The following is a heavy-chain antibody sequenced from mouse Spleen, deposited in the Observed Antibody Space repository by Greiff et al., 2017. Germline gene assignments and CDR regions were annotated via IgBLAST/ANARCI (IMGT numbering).Heavy chain of an antibody. CDR3: ARYYFDY. V-gene: IGHV1-55*01. J-gene: IGHJ2*01. Sequence: QVQLQQSGAELVKPGASVKISCKASGYAFSSYWMNWVKQRPGQGLEWIGDIYPGSGSTNYNEKFKSKATLTVDTSSSTAYMQLSSLTSEDSAVYYCARYYFDYWGQGTTLTVSS. CDR1: GYAFSSYW. CDR2: IYPGSGST.